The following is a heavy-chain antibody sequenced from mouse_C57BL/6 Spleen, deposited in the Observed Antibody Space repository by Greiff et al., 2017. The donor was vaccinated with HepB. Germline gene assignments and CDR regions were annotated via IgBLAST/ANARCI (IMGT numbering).Heavy chain of an antibody. V-gene: IGHV1-81*01. D-gene: IGHD4-1*01. Sequence: VQLKESGAELARPGASVKLSCKASGYTFTSYGISWVKQRTGQGLEWIGEIYPRSGNTYYNEKFKGKATLTADKSSSTAYMELRSLTSEDSAVYFCAREPGTAIDYWGQGTTLTVSS. CDR1: GYTFTSYG. J-gene: IGHJ2*01. CDR2: IYPRSGNT. CDR3: AREPGTAIDY.